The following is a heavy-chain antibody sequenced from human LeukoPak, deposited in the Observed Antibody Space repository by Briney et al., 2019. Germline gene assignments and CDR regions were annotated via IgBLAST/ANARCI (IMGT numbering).Heavy chain of an antibody. Sequence: SQTLSLTCAVSGGSISSGGYSWSWIRQPPGKGLEWIGYIYHSGSTYYNPSLKSRVTISVDRSKNQFSLKLSSVTAADTAVYYCARYDILPGFDYWGQGTLVTVSS. D-gene: IGHD3-9*01. CDR1: GGSISSGGYS. V-gene: IGHV4-30-2*01. CDR3: ARYDILPGFDY. CDR2: IYHSGST. J-gene: IGHJ4*02.